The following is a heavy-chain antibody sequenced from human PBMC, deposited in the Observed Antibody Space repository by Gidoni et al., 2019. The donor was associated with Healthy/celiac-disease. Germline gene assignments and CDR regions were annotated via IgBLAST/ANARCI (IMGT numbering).Heavy chain of an antibody. D-gene: IGHD3-22*01. V-gene: IGHV3-9*01. CDR3: AKDRPYYYDSSGYYSGFDY. CDR2: ISWNSGSI. CDR1: GFTFDDYA. Sequence: EVQLVESGGGLVQPGRSLRLSCAASGFTFDDYAMHWVRQAPGKGLEWVSGISWNSGSICYADSVKGRFTISRDNAKNSLYLQMNSLRAEDTALYYCAKDRPYYYDSSGYYSGFDYWGQGTLVTVSS. J-gene: IGHJ4*02.